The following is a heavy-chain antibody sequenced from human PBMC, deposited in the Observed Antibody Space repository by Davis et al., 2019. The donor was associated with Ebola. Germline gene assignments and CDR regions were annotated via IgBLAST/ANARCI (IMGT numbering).Heavy chain of an antibody. CDR2: LYSNIDGGAI. V-gene: IGHV3-15*07. CDR3: TTVGAY. J-gene: IGHJ4*02. D-gene: IGHD3-16*01. Sequence: PGGSLRLSCAASGFTLSNAWMNWVRQVPGKGLEWVGRLYSNIDGGAIEYAAPVRGRFTISRDDSGNTLFLQRANLKTADSGVYYCTTVGAYWGLGTLVTVSS. CDR1: GFTLSNAW.